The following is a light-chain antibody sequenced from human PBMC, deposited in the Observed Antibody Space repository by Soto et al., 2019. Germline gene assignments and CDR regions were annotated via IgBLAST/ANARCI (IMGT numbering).Light chain of an antibody. CDR2: GAS. Sequence: IVMTQAPATRSVSPAEIATVAFGASQSVSSNLAWYQQKPGQAPRLLIYGASTRATGIPARFSGSGSGTEFTLTVSSLQSQDIAVYFCQQYNNWPPNFGQGTRLE. CDR1: QSVSSN. CDR3: QQYNNWPPN. J-gene: IGKJ5*01. V-gene: IGKV3-15*01.